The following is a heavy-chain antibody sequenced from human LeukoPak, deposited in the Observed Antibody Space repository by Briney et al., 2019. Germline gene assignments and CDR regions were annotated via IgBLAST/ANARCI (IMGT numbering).Heavy chain of an antibody. CDR2: IYYSGST. CDR3: ASHLKRGVRGVINWYFDL. J-gene: IGHJ2*01. V-gene: IGHV4-59*08. Sequence: PSETLSLTCTVSGGSISSYYWSWIRQPPGKGLEWIGYIYYSGSTNYNPSLKSRVTISVDTSKNQFSLKLSSVTAADTAVYYCASHLKRGVRGVINWYFDLWGRGTLVTVSS. D-gene: IGHD3-10*01. CDR1: GGSISSYY.